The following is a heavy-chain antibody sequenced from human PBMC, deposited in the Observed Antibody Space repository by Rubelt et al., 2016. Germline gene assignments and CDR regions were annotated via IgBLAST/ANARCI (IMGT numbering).Heavy chain of an antibody. J-gene: IGHJ6*02. CDR2: TSYDGSNK. V-gene: IGHV3-30*04. Sequence: GGGVVQPGRSLRLSCAASGFTFSSYAMHWVRQAPGKGLEWVAVTSYDGSNKYYADSVKGRFTISRDNSKNTLYLQMNSLRAEDTAVYYCARDAEQLELHYGMDVWGQGTTVTVSS. CDR1: GFTFSSYA. CDR3: ARDAEQLELHYGMDV. D-gene: IGHD6-13*01.